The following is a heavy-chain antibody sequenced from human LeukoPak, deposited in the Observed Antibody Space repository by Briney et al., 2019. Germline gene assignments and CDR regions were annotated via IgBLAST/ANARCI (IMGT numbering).Heavy chain of an antibody. D-gene: IGHD1-26*01. Sequence: GGSLRLSCAASGITFSRFWLSWVRQAPGKGLQWVANINEDGSEKHYVDSVKGRFTISRDNAENSLYLQMNSLRAEDTAVYYCAKDQNSGDAFDIWGQGTMVTVSS. CDR3: AKDQNSGDAFDI. J-gene: IGHJ3*02. CDR1: GITFSRFW. V-gene: IGHV3-7*03. CDR2: INEDGSEK.